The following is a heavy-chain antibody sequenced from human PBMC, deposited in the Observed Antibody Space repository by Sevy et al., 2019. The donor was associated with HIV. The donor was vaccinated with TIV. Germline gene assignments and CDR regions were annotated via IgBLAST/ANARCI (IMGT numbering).Heavy chain of an antibody. D-gene: IGHD2-2*01. CDR1: GFSFRNYD. CDR3: AKRGGHDTSGYVSYYYYGMDV. J-gene: IGHJ6*02. Sequence: GGSLRLSCAASGFSFRNYDMHWVRQAPGKGLEWLALVSFDGDSTYSADSVKGRFTSSRDNSKNTLYLQMNSLRVEDTAIHYCAKRGGHDTSGYVSYYYYGMDVWGQGTTVTVSS. CDR2: VSFDGDST. V-gene: IGHV3-30*18.